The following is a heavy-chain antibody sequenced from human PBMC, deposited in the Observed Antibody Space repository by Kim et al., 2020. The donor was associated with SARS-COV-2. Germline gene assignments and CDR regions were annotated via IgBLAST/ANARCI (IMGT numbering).Heavy chain of an antibody. D-gene: IGHD2-15*01. Sequence: GGSLRLSCAASGFTFSSYSMNWVRQAPGKGLEWVSSISSSSSYIYYADSVKGRFTISRDNAKNSLYLQMNSLRAEDTAVYYCASCLGTPTGGSCRRDYWGQGTLVTVSS. CDR3: ASCLGTPTGGSCRRDY. J-gene: IGHJ4*02. V-gene: IGHV3-21*01. CDR2: ISSSSSYI. CDR1: GFTFSSYS.